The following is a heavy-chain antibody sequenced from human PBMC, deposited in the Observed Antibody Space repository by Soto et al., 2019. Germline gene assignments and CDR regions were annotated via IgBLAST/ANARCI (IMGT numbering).Heavy chain of an antibody. CDR3: AREGNLGRWLQPLDF. CDR1: GGSITSSSYY. CDR2: IHYSGNT. Sequence: PSETLSLTCTVSGGSITSSSYYWGWIRQPPGKGLEWIGSIHYSGNTNYNPSLKSRVTMSVDTSKNQFSLRLISVTAADTAKYFCAREGNLGRWLQPLDFWGQGTLVTVSS. J-gene: IGHJ4*02. D-gene: IGHD5-12*01. V-gene: IGHV4-39*07.